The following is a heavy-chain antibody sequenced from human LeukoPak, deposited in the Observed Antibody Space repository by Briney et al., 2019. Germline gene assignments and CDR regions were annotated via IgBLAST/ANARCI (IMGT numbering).Heavy chain of an antibody. CDR1: GFTFSSYR. CDR2: ISSSSSYI. D-gene: IGHD6-6*01. Sequence: GGSLRLSCAASGFTFSSYRMNWVRQAPGKGREGVSSISSSSSYIYYADSVKGRFTISRDNAKNSLYLQMNSLRAEDTAVYYCAREEQLPYYYYMDVWGKGTTVTVSS. V-gene: IGHV3-21*01. CDR3: AREEQLPYYYYMDV. J-gene: IGHJ6*03.